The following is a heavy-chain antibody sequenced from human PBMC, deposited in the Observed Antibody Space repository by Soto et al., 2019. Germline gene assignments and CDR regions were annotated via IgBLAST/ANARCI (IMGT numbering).Heavy chain of an antibody. CDR3: ARRMILWFGDPWDYYGMDV. D-gene: IGHD3-10*01. J-gene: IGHJ6*02. CDR2: IYYSGST. CDR1: GGSISSYY. V-gene: IGHV4-59*01. Sequence: PSETLSLTCTVSGGSISSYYLSWIRQPPGKGLEWIGYIYYSGSTNYNPSLKSRVTISVDTSKNQFSLKLSSVTAADAAVYYCARRMILWFGDPWDYYGMDVWGQGTTVTVSS.